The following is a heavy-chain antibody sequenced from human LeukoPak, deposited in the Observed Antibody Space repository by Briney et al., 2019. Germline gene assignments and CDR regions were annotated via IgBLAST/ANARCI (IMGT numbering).Heavy chain of an antibody. D-gene: IGHD2-15*01. Sequence: PGGSLRLSCAASGFTFSSYSMNWVRQAPGKGREWVSSISSSSSYIYYADSVKGRFTISRDNAKNSLYLQMNSLRAEDSDVYYCARALGYCSGGSCYYAFDISGQGTMVTVSS. CDR2: ISSSSSYI. J-gene: IGHJ3*02. CDR3: ARALGYCSGGSCYYAFDI. CDR1: GFTFSSYS. V-gene: IGHV3-21*01.